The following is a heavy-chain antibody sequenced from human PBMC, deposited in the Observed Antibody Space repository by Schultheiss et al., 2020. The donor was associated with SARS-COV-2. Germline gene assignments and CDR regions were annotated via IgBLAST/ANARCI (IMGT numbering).Heavy chain of an antibody. CDR1: GFTFSSYS. V-gene: IGHV3-48*04. D-gene: IGHD6-19*01. CDR3: AREYSGWYVY. Sequence: GESLKISCAASGFTFSSYSMNWVRQAPGKGLEWVSYISSSGSTIYYADSVKGRFTISRDNAKNSLYLQMNSLRAEDTAVYYCAREYSGWYVYWGQGTLVTVS. J-gene: IGHJ4*02. CDR2: ISSSGSTI.